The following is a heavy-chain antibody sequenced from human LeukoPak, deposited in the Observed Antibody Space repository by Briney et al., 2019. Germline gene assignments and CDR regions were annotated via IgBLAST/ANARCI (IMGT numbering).Heavy chain of an antibody. J-gene: IGHJ4*02. D-gene: IGHD1-26*01. Sequence: GASVKVSCKASGYTFTSYGISWVRQAPGQGLEWMGWISAYNGNTNYAQKLQGRVTMTTDTSTSTAYMELRSLRSDDTAVYYCARVPSGSYYVGYYFDYWGQGTLVTVSS. CDR3: ARVPSGSYYVGYYFDY. CDR2: ISAYNGNT. CDR1: GYTFTSYG. V-gene: IGHV1-18*01.